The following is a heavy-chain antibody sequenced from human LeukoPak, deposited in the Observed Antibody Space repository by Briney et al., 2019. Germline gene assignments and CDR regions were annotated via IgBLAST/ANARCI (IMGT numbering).Heavy chain of an antibody. CDR1: GFTFSSSW. D-gene: IGHD5-18*01. CDR3: ARSSGYGYDY. CDR2: ISSDGSSS. J-gene: IGHJ4*02. Sequence: AGGSLRLSCEASGFTFSSSWMHWVRQAPGKGLVWVSRISSDGSSSSYADSVKGRFTISRDNAKNALSLQMNSLRAEDTAVYYCARSSGYGYDYWGQGTLVTVSS. V-gene: IGHV3-74*01.